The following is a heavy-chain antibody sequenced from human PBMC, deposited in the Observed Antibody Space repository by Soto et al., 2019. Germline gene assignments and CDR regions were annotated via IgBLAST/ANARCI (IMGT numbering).Heavy chain of an antibody. Sequence: QVQLQQWGAGLLKPWETLSLTCAVFGGSVNSGNYYWSWIRQPPGKGLEWIGEMSHSGGTHFNPSPSSRVILSVGTAMNRCSLKMSAVPAADTVLYYCARVERGTATTVVDPFDMWGPGTMVTVSS. CDR2: MSHSGGT. J-gene: IGHJ3*02. V-gene: IGHV4-34*01. CDR1: GGSVNSGNYY. D-gene: IGHD1-1*01. CDR3: ARVERGTATTVVDPFDM.